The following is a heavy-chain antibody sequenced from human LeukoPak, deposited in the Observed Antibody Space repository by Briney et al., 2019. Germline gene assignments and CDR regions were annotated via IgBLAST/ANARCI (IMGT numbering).Heavy chain of an antibody. V-gene: IGHV1-2*02. CDR3: ARDRIVVVPAALWDGDAFDI. D-gene: IGHD2-2*01. CDR2: INPNSGGT. Sequence: ASVKVSCKASGYTFTGYYMHWVRQAPGQGLEWMGWINPNSGGTNYAQKFQGRVTMTRDTSISTAYMELSRLRSDDTAVYYCARDRIVVVPAALWDGDAFDIWGQGTMVTVSS. J-gene: IGHJ3*02. CDR1: GYTFTGYY.